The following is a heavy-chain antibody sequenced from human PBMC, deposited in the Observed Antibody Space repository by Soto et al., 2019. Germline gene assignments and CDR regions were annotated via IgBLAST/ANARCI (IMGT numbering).Heavy chain of an antibody. J-gene: IGHJ5*02. Sequence: GGSLRLSCAASGFAFSGSAIHWVRQASGKGLEWVGRVGTKANSYATQYSASVKGRFTISRDDSKSTAYLQLNSLKAEDTARNFCTRVCSGGTCYFDPWGQGTQVTVSS. CDR3: TRVCSGGTCYFDP. CDR1: GFAFSGSA. V-gene: IGHV3-73*01. D-gene: IGHD2-15*01. CDR2: VGTKANSYAT.